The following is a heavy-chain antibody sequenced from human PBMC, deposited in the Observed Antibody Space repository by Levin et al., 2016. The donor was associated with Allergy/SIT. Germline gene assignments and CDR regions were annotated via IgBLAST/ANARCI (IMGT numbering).Heavy chain of an antibody. Sequence: WVRQAPGQGLEWMGGIIPIFGTANYAQKFQGRVTITADESTSTAYMELSSLRSEDTAVYYCARDKSPYSSSWEYYYYYGMDVWGQGTTVTVSS. CDR3: ARDKSPYSSSWEYYYYYGMDV. D-gene: IGHD6-13*01. V-gene: IGHV1-69*01. J-gene: IGHJ6*02. CDR2: IIPIFGTA.